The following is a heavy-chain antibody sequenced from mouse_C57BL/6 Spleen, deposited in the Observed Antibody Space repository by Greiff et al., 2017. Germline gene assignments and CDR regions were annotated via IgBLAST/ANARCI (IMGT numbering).Heavy chain of an antibody. D-gene: IGHD1-1*01. CDR1: GFTFSSYG. CDR2: ISSGGSYT. CDR3: ARERGDYGSSYFDY. J-gene: IGHJ2*01. Sequence: EVQVVESGGDLVKPGGSLKLSCAASGFTFSSYGMSWVRQTPDKRLEWVATISSGGSYTYYPDSVKGRFTISRDHAKNTLYLQMSSLKSEDTAMYYCARERGDYGSSYFDYWGQGTTLTVSS. V-gene: IGHV5-6*01.